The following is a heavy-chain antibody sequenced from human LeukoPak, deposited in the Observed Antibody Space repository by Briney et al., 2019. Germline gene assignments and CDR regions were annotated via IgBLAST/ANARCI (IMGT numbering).Heavy chain of an antibody. Sequence: SETLSLTCTVSGGSISSHYWSWIRQPPGKGLEWIGYIYYSGSTNYNPSLKSRVTISVDTSKNQFSLKLSSVTAADTAVYYCARDALPAARGDYYMDVWGKGTTVTVSS. CDR2: IYYSGST. CDR3: ARDALPAARGDYYMDV. CDR1: GGSISSHY. D-gene: IGHD2-2*01. J-gene: IGHJ6*03. V-gene: IGHV4-59*11.